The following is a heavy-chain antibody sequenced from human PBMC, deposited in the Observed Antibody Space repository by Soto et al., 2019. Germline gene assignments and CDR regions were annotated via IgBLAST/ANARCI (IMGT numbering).Heavy chain of an antibody. CDR1: GGTFSSYA. Sequence: SVKVSCKASGGTFSSYAISWVRQAPGQGLEWMGGIIPIFGTANYAQKFQGRATITADESTSTAYMELSSLRSEDTAVYYCARAEVPAAIGWFDPWGQGTLVTVS. CDR2: IIPIFGTA. J-gene: IGHJ5*02. CDR3: ARAEVPAAIGWFDP. D-gene: IGHD2-2*02. V-gene: IGHV1-69*13.